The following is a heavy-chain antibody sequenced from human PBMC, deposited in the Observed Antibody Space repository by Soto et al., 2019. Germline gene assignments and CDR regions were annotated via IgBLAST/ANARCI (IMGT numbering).Heavy chain of an antibody. D-gene: IGHD4-17*01. V-gene: IGHV4-38-2*02. J-gene: IGHJ4*02. CDR2: IYHGGAT. Sequence: PSETLSLTCTVSGYSISSGSYWSCVRQPPGKGPEWIASIYHGGATFYNPSLKSRITISVDTSDNQFSLKLSSVTAADTAVYYCARSSDYGGNSDYWGQGTLVTVSS. CDR3: ARSSDYGGNSDY. CDR1: GYSISSGSY.